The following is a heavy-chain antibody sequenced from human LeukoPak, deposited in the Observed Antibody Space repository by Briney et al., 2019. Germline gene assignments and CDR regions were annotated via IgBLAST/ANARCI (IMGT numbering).Heavy chain of an antibody. CDR1: GGSISSYY. CDR2: IYYSGST. Sequence: SETLSLTCTVSGGSISSYYWSWIRQPPGKGLEWFGYIYYSGSTNYNPSLKSRVTISVNTSKNQFSLKLSSVTAADTAVYYCASSIAANYYYYMDVWGKGTTVTVSS. V-gene: IGHV4-59*01. CDR3: ASSIAANYYYYMDV. D-gene: IGHD6-6*01. J-gene: IGHJ6*03.